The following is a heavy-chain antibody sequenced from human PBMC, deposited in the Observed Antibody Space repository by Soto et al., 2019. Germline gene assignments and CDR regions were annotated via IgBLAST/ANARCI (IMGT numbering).Heavy chain of an antibody. CDR2: INPDNGNT. CDR3: ARGIATGQLDP. V-gene: IGHV1-3*01. CDR1: GYTFTRYT. D-gene: IGHD2-15*01. Sequence: GSVKVCFKASGYTFTRYTMNWVRQAPGQRLEWMGWINPDNGNTKSSQKFHDRVIITRDTSASTAYMDLSSLRSEDTAVYYCARGIATGQLDPWGQGTMVTVSS. J-gene: IGHJ5*02.